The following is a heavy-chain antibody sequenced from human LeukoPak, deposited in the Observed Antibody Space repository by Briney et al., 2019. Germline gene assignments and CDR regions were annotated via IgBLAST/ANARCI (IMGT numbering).Heavy chain of an antibody. J-gene: IGHJ3*02. CDR1: GYTFTSYG. Sequence: GASVKVSCKASGYTFTSYGISWVRQAPGQGLEWLGWISAYNGNTNYAQKLQGRVTMTEDTSTDTAYMELSSLRSEDTAVYYCATDAPSGYSSGWYSFDIWGQGTMVTVSS. V-gene: IGHV1-18*01. CDR3: ATDAPSGYSSGWYSFDI. CDR2: ISAYNGNT. D-gene: IGHD6-19*01.